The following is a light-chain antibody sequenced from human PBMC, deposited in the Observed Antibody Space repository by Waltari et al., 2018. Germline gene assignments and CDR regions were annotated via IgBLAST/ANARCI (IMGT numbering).Light chain of an antibody. Sequence: QSALTQPASVSGPPGQSITISCTGTSSDVGTYNSVSWYQDHPGQGPKVIIYDVSDRRSGVSARFSGSQSGNTASLTISGLQAEDEADYYCSSQSSDDVVLFGGGTKVTVL. CDR2: DVS. V-gene: IGLV2-14*03. CDR1: SSDVGTYNS. CDR3: SSQSSDDVVL. J-gene: IGLJ3*02.